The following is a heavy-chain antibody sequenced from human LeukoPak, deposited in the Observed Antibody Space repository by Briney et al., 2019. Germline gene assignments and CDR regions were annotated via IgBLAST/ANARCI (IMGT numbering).Heavy chain of an antibody. V-gene: IGHV4-31*03. D-gene: IGHD1-26*01. Sequence: SETLSLTCTVSGGSISSGGYYWSWIRQHPGKGLEWIGYIYYSGSTYYNPSLKSRVTISVDTSKNQFSLKLSSVTAADTAVYYCARVRGGSYEFWFDPWGQGTLVTVSS. J-gene: IGHJ5*02. CDR1: GGSISSGGYY. CDR2: IYYSGST. CDR3: ARVRGGSYEFWFDP.